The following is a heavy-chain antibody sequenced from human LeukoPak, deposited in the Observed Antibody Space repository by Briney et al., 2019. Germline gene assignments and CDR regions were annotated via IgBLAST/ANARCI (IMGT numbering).Heavy chain of an antibody. D-gene: IGHD6-19*01. Sequence: SETLSLTCTVSGGSISSYYWSWIRQPPGKGLGLIGYIYYSGSTNYNPSLKGRVTISVATSKHQFSLKRSSVTAADTAVYYCERVMSSGWFDAFDIWGQGTMVTVSS. CDR1: GGSISSYY. J-gene: IGHJ3*02. CDR2: IYYSGST. V-gene: IGHV4-59*01. CDR3: ERVMSSGWFDAFDI.